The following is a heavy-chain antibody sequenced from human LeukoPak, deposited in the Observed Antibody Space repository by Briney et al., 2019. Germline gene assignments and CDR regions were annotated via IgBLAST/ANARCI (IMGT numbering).Heavy chain of an antibody. Sequence: ASVKVSCKAAGGTFSSYAISWVRQAPGQVLEWMGRIIPILGIANYAQKFQGRVTITADKSTSTAYMELSSLRPEDTAVYYCAREDSSGLFDYWGQGTLVTVSS. D-gene: IGHD3-22*01. CDR2: IIPILGIA. CDR3: AREDSSGLFDY. J-gene: IGHJ4*02. V-gene: IGHV1-69*04. CDR1: GGTFSSYA.